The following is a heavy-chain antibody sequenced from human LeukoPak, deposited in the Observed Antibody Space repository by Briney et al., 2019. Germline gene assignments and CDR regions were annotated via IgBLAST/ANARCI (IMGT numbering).Heavy chain of an antibody. CDR1: GFTFSSYG. Sequence: GGTLRLSCAASGFTFSSYGMSWVRQAPGKGLEWVSAISGSGGSTYYADSVKGRFTISRDNSKNTLYLQMNSLRAEDTAMYYCAKGGGYDFWSGLGYYYYYMDVWGKGTTVTVSS. J-gene: IGHJ6*03. CDR2: ISGSGGST. D-gene: IGHD3-3*01. V-gene: IGHV3-23*01. CDR3: AKGGGYDFWSGLGYYYYYMDV.